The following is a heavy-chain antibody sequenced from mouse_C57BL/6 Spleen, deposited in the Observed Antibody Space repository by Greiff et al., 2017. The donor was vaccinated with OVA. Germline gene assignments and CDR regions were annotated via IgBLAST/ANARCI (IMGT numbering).Heavy chain of an antibody. CDR1: GYTFTDYE. J-gene: IGHJ2*01. Sequence: QVQLQQSGAELVRPGASVTLSCKASGYTFTDYEMHWVKQTPVHGLEWIGAIDPETGGTAYNQKFKGKAILTADKSSSTAYMELRSLTSEDSAVYYCTRWGGNYENYLDYWGQGTTLTVSS. CDR3: TRWGGNYENYLDY. CDR2: IDPETGGT. D-gene: IGHD2-1*01. V-gene: IGHV1-15*01.